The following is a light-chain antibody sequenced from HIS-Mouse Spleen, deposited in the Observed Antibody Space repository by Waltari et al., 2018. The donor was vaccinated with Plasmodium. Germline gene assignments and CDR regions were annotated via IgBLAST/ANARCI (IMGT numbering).Light chain of an antibody. CDR3: YSTDSSGNHRV. Sequence: SYELTQPPSVSVSPGQTARITCSGDALPKKYAYWYQQKSGQAPVLVSYEDSKRPSGIPDRFSGSSSGTSATLTISGAQWEDEADYYCYSTDSSGNHRVFGGGTKLTVL. V-gene: IGLV3-10*01. J-gene: IGLJ3*02. CDR1: ALPKKY. CDR2: EDS.